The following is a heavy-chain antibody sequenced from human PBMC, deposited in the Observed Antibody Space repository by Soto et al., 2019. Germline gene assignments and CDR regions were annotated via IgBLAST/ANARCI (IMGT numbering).Heavy chain of an antibody. V-gene: IGHV5-10-1*01. CDR2: IDPSDSYS. J-gene: IGHJ6*02. CDR3: ARHFPLPTDLQFYYYYYYGVDV. CDR1: GYNFTTFW. Sequence: GESLKISCKASGYNFTTFWISWMRQVHGKGLEWMGRIDPSDSYSNYSPSFQGHITISADKSINTAYLHFSNLKASDTAVYYCARHFPLPTDLQFYYYYYYGVDVWGHGTAVTVSS. D-gene: IGHD3-3*02.